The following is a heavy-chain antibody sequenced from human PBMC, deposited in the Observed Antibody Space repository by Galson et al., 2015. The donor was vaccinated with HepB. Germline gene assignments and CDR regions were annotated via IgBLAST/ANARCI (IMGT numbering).Heavy chain of an antibody. Sequence: SVKVSCKASGYTFTSYAMHWVRQAPGQRLEWMGWINAGNGNTKYSQKFQGRVTITRDTSASTAYMELSSLRSEDTAVYYCARDGSSSSSYYYYGMDVWGQGTTVTVSS. D-gene: IGHD6-6*01. CDR2: INAGNGNT. CDR3: ARDGSSSSSYYYYGMDV. J-gene: IGHJ6*02. CDR1: GYTFTSYA. V-gene: IGHV1-3*01.